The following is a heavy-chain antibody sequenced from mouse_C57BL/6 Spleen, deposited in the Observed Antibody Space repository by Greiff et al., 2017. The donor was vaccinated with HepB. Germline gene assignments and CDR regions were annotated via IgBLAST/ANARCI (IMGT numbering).Heavy chain of an antibody. J-gene: IGHJ2*01. D-gene: IGHD2-1*01. CDR2: IYPGGGYT. CDR3: ARGDYGNLYYFDY. CDR1: GYTFTNYW. Sequence: VKLQQSGAELVRPGTSVKMSCKASGYTFTNYWIGWAKQRPGHGLEWIGDIYPGGGYTNYNEKFKGKATLTADKSSSTAYMQFSSLTSEDSAIYYCARGDYGNLYYFDYWGQGTTLTVSS. V-gene: IGHV1-63*01.